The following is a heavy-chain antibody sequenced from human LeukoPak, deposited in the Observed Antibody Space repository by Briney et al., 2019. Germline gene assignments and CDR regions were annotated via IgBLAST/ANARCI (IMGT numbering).Heavy chain of an antibody. CDR2: ISYDGSNK. Sequence: GGSLRLSCAASGFTFSSYGMHWVRQAPGKGLEWVAVISYDGSNKYYTDSVKGRFIISRDNSKNTLYLQMNSLRAEDTAVYYCANVWGVVVAARFWGKGTTVSISS. D-gene: IGHD2-15*01. CDR3: ANVWGVVVAARF. J-gene: IGHJ6*04. V-gene: IGHV3-30*18. CDR1: GFTFSSYG.